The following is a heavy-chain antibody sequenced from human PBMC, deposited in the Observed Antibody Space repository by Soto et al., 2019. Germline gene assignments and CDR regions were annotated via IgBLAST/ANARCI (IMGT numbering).Heavy chain of an antibody. CDR3: SRERGAHTSGIKGVEY. D-gene: IGHD2-8*01. CDR2: IRDNSSTI. V-gene: IGHV3-11*01. Sequence: GGSLRLSCAASGFTFTDYYMSWIRQAPGRGLEWVSYIRDNSSTIYYAESVKGRFTISRDNAKKSVHLQMDSLRADDTAVYYCSRERGAHTSGIKGVEYWGQGAMVTVSS. J-gene: IGHJ4*02. CDR1: GFTFTDYY.